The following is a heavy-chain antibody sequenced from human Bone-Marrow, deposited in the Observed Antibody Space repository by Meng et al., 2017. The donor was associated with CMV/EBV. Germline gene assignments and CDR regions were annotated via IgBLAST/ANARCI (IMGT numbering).Heavy chain of an antibody. Sequence: GESLKISCAASGFTFSSYAMHWVRQAPGKGLEWVAVISYDGSNKYYADSVKGRFTISRDNSKNTLYLQMNSLRAEDTAVYYCAGTDSSSWYLYYYGMDVWGQATTVTVSS. V-gene: IGHV3-30*04. CDR2: ISYDGSNK. CDR1: GFTFSSYA. J-gene: IGHJ6*02. D-gene: IGHD6-13*01. CDR3: AGTDSSSWYLYYYGMDV.